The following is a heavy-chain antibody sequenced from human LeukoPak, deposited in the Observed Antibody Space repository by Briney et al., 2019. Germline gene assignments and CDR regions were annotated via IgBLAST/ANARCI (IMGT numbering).Heavy chain of an antibody. V-gene: IGHV3-15*01. Sequence: GGSLRLSCAASGFTFSSYAMSWVRQAPGKGLEWVGRIKSQADGGTTDYAAPVKGRFTISRDDSKDTLFLQMNSLETDDTGIYYCTTMYYDTDGHQGDYWGQGTLVTVSS. D-gene: IGHD3-22*01. J-gene: IGHJ4*02. CDR1: GFTFSSYA. CDR3: TTMYYDTDGHQGDY. CDR2: IKSQADGGTT.